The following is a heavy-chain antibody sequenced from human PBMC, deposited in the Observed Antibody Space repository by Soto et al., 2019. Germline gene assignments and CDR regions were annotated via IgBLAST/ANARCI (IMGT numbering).Heavy chain of an antibody. D-gene: IGHD6-13*01. CDR2: IFYSGSA. V-gene: IGHV4-31*03. Sequence: QMLLRESGPGLVKPSETLSLTCTVSGGSITSGGSYWAWLRQHPGKDLEWIGHIFYSGSAAYKPSLKSRASISVDTTNDQYSLKLTSVTAADTAVYYCARWLVMEQLGLDYFDAMDVWGQGTTVTVSS. CDR1: GGSITSGGSY. J-gene: IGHJ6*02. CDR3: ARWLVMEQLGLDYFDAMDV.